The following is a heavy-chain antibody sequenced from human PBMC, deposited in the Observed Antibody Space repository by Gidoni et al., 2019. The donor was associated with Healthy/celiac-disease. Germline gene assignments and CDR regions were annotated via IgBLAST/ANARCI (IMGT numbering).Heavy chain of an antibody. Sequence: EVQLVVSGGGLVQPGGSLRLSCAASGFTCSSYEMNWVRQAPGKGLEWVSYISSSGSTIYYADAVKGRFTISRDNAKNSLYLQMNSLRAEDTAVYYCARVGCSGGSCYDAFDIWGQGTMVTVSS. J-gene: IGHJ3*02. D-gene: IGHD2-15*01. V-gene: IGHV3-48*03. CDR2: ISSSGSTI. CDR1: GFTCSSYE. CDR3: ARVGCSGGSCYDAFDI.